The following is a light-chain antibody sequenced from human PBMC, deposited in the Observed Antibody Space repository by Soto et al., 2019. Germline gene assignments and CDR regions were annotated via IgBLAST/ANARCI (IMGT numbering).Light chain of an antibody. CDR3: QQYAYTPWT. J-gene: IGKJ1*01. Sequence: DTVLTQPPGTPSLSPGERATLSCRASQSVTSTYLAWYQHRPGQAPRLLIYGASTRDTGIPDRCSGSGSGTDCTLTISRLEPEDFAVYYCQQYAYTPWTFGRGTKVEIK. CDR2: GAS. CDR1: QSVTSTY. V-gene: IGKV3-20*01.